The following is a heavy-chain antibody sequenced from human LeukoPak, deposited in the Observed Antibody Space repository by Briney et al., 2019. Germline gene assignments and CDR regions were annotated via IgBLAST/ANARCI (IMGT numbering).Heavy chain of an antibody. Sequence: GGSLRLSCAASGFTFSNAWMNWVRQAPGKGLEWVGRIKSKTDGGTADYAAPVKGRFTISRDDSKNTLYLQMNSLRAEDTAVYYCARDDHEYYYDSSAAGYWGQGTLVTVSS. J-gene: IGHJ4*02. CDR1: GFTFSNAW. D-gene: IGHD3-22*01. CDR2: IKSKTDGGTA. CDR3: ARDDHEYYYDSSAAGY. V-gene: IGHV3-15*07.